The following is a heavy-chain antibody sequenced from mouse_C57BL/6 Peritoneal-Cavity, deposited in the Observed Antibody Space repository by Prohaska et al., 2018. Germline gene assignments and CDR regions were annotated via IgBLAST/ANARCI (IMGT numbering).Heavy chain of an antibody. CDR3: ARELLSYF. V-gene: IGHV4-1*01. CDR1: GIAFSRHW. D-gene: IGHD2-3*01. CDR2: IKPDSSTI. Sequence: EVKLLQSGGGLVQPGGYLKLSCEASGIAFSRHWMSWVRRAPGKGLEWIGEIKPDSSTINYAPSLKDKFIIARYNAKNTLYLQMIKVRSEETALYYSARELLSYF. J-gene: IGHJ1*01.